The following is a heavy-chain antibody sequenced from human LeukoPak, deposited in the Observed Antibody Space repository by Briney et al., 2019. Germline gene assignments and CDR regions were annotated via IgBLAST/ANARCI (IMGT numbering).Heavy chain of an antibody. Sequence: ASVKVSCKASGYTFTDYYMHWVRQAPGQGLEWMGWINPNSGGTNYAQKFQGRVTMTRDTSISTAYMELSRLRSDDTAVYYCARTWHSSSWYYFDYWGQGTLVTVSS. V-gene: IGHV1-2*02. J-gene: IGHJ4*02. CDR2: INPNSGGT. D-gene: IGHD6-13*01. CDR3: ARTWHSSSWYYFDY. CDR1: GYTFTDYY.